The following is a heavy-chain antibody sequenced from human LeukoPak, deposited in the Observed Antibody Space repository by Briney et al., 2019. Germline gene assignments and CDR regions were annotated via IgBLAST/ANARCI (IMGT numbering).Heavy chain of an antibody. CDR2: INPNSGGT. V-gene: IGHV1-2*02. CDR3: AREGGRYYYDRRSWYFDL. CDR1: GYTFTGYY. D-gene: IGHD3-22*01. Sequence: ASVKVSCKASGYTFTGYYMHWVRQAPGQGLEWMGWINPNSGGTNYAQKFQGRVTMTRDTSISTAYMELSRLRSDDTAVYYCAREGGRYYYDRRSWYFDLWGRGTLVTVSS. J-gene: IGHJ2*01.